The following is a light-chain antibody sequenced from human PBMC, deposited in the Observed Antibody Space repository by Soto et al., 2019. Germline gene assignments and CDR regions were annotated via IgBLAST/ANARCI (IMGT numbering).Light chain of an antibody. CDR2: DVN. J-gene: IGLJ1*01. CDR3: CSYAGSQNYV. Sequence: QSVLTQPRSVSGSPGQSVTISCTGTSNDVGAYNYVSWYQQHPGKAPKLMIYDVNERPSGVPDRFSGSKSGNTASLTISGLQAEDGADYYCCSYAGSQNYVLGNGTKVT. V-gene: IGLV2-11*01. CDR1: SNDVGAYNY.